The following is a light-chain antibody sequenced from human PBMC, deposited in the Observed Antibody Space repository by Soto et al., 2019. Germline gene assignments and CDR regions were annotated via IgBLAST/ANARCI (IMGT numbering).Light chain of an antibody. J-gene: IGKJ2*03. Sequence: IPMIQSPSTLSASVGDRVSITCRASQTIFSWLAWYQQKPGKAPKLVIYKASSLESGVPSRYSGSGSGTEFTRTISGLQPDDFATYYCQQYNSYPYSFGQGTKLEIK. CDR3: QQYNSYPYS. CDR2: KAS. V-gene: IGKV1-5*03. CDR1: QTIFSW.